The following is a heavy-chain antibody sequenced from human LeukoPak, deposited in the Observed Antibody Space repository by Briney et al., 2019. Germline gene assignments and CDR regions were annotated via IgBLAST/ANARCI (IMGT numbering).Heavy chain of an antibody. CDR1: GGSFSDYY. D-gene: IGHD3-10*01. Sequence: SETLSLTCAVYGGSFSDYYWSWLRQPPGKGLEWIGYIYYSGSTNYNPSLKSRVTISVDTSKNQFSLKLSSVTAADTAVYYCARVPHYYGSGSPYYFDYWGQGTLVTVSS. CDR2: IYYSGST. V-gene: IGHV4-59*08. J-gene: IGHJ4*02. CDR3: ARVPHYYGSGSPYYFDY.